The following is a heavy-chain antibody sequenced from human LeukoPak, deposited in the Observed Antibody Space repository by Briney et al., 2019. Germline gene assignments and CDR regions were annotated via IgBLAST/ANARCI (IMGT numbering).Heavy chain of an antibody. Sequence: PGGSLRLSCAASGFTFSSYSMNWVRQAPGKGLEWVSSISSSSSYIYYADSVKGRFTISRDNAKNSLYLQMNSLRAEDTAVYYCARAGITMVRSWFDPWGQGTLVTVSS. CDR1: GFTFSSYS. J-gene: IGHJ5*02. CDR3: ARAGITMVRSWFDP. D-gene: IGHD3-10*01. CDR2: ISSSSSYI. V-gene: IGHV3-21*01.